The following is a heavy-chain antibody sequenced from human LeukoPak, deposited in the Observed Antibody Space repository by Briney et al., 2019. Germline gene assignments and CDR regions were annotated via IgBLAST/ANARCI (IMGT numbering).Heavy chain of an antibody. Sequence: ASVKVSCKASGYTFTSYGISWVRQAPGQGLERMGWISAYNGNTNYAQKLQGRVTMTTDTSTSTAYMELRSLRSDDTAVYYCARAGETIFGAPNWFDPWGQGTLVTVSS. CDR3: ARAGETIFGAPNWFDP. CDR2: ISAYNGNT. D-gene: IGHD3-3*01. V-gene: IGHV1-18*01. J-gene: IGHJ5*02. CDR1: GYTFTSYG.